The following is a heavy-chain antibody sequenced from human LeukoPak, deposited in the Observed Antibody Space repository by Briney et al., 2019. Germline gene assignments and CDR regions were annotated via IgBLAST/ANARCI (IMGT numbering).Heavy chain of an antibody. CDR2: ISGSGGST. J-gene: IGHJ4*02. V-gene: IGHV3-23*01. CDR1: GFTFSSYG. CDR3: AKLNGSSWPMAHLGY. D-gene: IGHD6-13*01. Sequence: QSGGSLRLSCAASGFTFSSYGMSWVRQAPGKGLEWVSAISGSGGSTYYADSVKVRFTISRDNSKNTLYLQMNSLRAEDTAVYYCAKLNGSSWPMAHLGYWGQGTLVTVSS.